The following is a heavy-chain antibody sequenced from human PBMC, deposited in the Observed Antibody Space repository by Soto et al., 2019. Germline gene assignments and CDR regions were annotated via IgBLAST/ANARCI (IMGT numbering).Heavy chain of an antibody. Sequence: SETLSLTCTVSGGSISSYYWSWIRQPPGKGLEWIGYIYYSGSTNYNPSLKSRVTISVDTSKNQFSLKLSSVTAADTAVYYCARSRFYSSSSQNFDYWGQGTLVTVSS. J-gene: IGHJ4*02. CDR1: GGSISSYY. V-gene: IGHV4-59*01. CDR2: IYYSGST. CDR3: ARSRFYSSSSQNFDY. D-gene: IGHD6-6*01.